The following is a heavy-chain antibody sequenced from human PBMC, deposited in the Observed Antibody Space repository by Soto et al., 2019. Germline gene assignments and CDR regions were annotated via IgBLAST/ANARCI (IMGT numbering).Heavy chain of an antibody. CDR3: ARQRVAVSPSCYMDV. J-gene: IGHJ6*03. CDR2: IYYSGST. V-gene: IGHV4-59*08. D-gene: IGHD2-8*01. CDR1: GGSISSYY. Sequence: AETLSLTCTVSGGSISSYYWSWIRQPPGKGLEWIGYIYYSGSTNYNPSLKSRVTISVDTSKNQFSLKLSSVTAADTAVYYCARQRVAVSPSCYMDVWGKGTTVSVSS.